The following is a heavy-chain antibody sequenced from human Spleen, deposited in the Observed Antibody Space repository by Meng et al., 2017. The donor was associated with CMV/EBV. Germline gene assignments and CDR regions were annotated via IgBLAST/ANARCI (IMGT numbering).Heavy chain of an antibody. CDR3: ARGGGPFDY. Sequence: GGSLRLSGAASGFTFSXYGMHWVRQAPGKGLEWVAFIRNDGSNKYYADSVKGRFTISRDNSKNTLYLQMNSLRAEDTAVYYCARGGGPFDYWGQGTLVTVSS. CDR1: GFTFSXYG. J-gene: IGHJ4*02. V-gene: IGHV3-30*02. CDR2: IRNDGSNK. D-gene: IGHD2-15*01.